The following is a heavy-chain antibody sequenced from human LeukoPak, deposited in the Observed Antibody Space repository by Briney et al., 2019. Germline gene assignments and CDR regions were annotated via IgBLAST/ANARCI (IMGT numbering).Heavy chain of an antibody. CDR3: ARLSQYSNYARYGMDV. Sequence: GESLKISCKGSGYKFTNYWVGWVRQMPGKGLEWMGIIYPGDADTRNSPSFQGQVTISADKSISTAYLQWTSLRASDTAVYYCARLSQYSNYARYGMDVWGQGTTVIVSS. CDR1: GYKFTNYW. J-gene: IGHJ6*02. CDR2: IYPGDADT. V-gene: IGHV5-51*01. D-gene: IGHD4-11*01.